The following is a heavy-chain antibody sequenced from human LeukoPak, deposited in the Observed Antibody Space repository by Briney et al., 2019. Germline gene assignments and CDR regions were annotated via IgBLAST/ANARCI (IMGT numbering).Heavy chain of an antibody. CDR2: ISSSGSTI. J-gene: IGHJ4*02. CDR3: ASHRVEVFDY. D-gene: IGHD1-14*01. Sequence: GGSLRLSCAASGFTFSSYSMNWVRQAPAKGLEWVSYISSSGSTIYYADSVKGRFTISRDNAKNSLYLQMNSLRAEDTAVYYCASHRVEVFDYWGQGTLVTVSS. CDR1: GFTFSSYS. V-gene: IGHV3-48*04.